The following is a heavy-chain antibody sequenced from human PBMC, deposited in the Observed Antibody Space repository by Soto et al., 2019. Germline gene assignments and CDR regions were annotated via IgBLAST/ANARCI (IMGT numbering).Heavy chain of an antibody. CDR3: ARAGQCYDASGYAN. V-gene: IGHV1-18*01. Sequence: QVKLVQSGPEVKKPGASITVSCKASGYSFATSGMSWVRQAPGHGLEWMGWIRVYSGNTHDDQNNQDSVTMTTDTPTNTAYLGVRNLRSDDTAAYYCARAGQCYDASGYANWGQGTLATVSS. CDR1: GYSFATSG. D-gene: IGHD3-22*01. J-gene: IGHJ4*02. CDR2: IRVYSGNT.